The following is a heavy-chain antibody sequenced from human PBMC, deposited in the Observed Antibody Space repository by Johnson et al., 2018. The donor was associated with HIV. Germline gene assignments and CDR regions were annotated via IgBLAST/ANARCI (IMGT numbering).Heavy chain of an antibody. V-gene: IGHV3-15*01. CDR3: ATLITIFGVVTLDGFEI. J-gene: IGHJ3*02. CDR2: IKSKTDGGTK. CDR1: GLTFSNAW. Sequence: VQLVESGGGLVKPGGSLRLSCAASGLTFSNAWMNWVRQAPGKGLEWFGRIKSKTDGGTKAYAAPVKGRFTIQRDDSKNTLYLQMNSLKTEDTAVYYCATLITIFGVVTLDGFEIWGQGTMVTVSS. D-gene: IGHD3-3*01.